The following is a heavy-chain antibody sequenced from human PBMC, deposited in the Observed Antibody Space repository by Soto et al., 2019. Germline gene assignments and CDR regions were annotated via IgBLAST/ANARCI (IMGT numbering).Heavy chain of an antibody. V-gene: IGHV1-18*01. J-gene: IGHJ6*02. Sequence: ASVKVSCKASGYTFTSYGISWVRQAPGQGLEWMGWISAYNGNTNYAQKLQGRVTMTTDTSTSTAYMELRSLRSDDTAVYYCARSPRLASYYEVYYYYGMDVWGQGTTVTVSS. CDR2: ISAYNGNT. CDR1: GYTFTSYG. D-gene: IGHD1-26*01. CDR3: ARSPRLASYYEVYYYYGMDV.